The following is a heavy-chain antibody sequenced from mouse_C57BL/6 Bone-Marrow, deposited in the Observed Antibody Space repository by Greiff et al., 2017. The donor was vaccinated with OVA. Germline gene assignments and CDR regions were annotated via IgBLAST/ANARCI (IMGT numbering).Heavy chain of an antibody. Sequence: VQVVESGPGLVAPSQSLSITCTVSGFSLTSYGVDWVRQSPGKGLEWLGVIWGVGSTNYNSALKSRLSISKDNSKSQVFLKMNSLQTDDTAMYYCASTPFYYGSSWFAYWGQGTLVTVSA. CDR2: IWGVGST. J-gene: IGHJ3*01. CDR1: GFSLTSYG. CDR3: ASTPFYYGSSWFAY. D-gene: IGHD1-1*01. V-gene: IGHV2-6*01.